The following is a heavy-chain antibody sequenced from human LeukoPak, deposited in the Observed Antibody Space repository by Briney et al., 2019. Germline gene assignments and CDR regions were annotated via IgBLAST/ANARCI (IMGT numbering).Heavy chain of an antibody. CDR1: GYSFNDYW. V-gene: IGHV5-51*01. Sequence: GESLKISGEGSGYSFNDYWIGWVRQMPGKGLEWMGIIYPGHSETRYSPSFQGQVTISADKSISTAYLQWSSLKASDTAMYFCARSPADGYTYGVDDFWGQGTLVTVSS. CDR2: IYPGHSET. J-gene: IGHJ3*01. CDR3: ARSPADGYTYGVDDF. D-gene: IGHD5-24*01.